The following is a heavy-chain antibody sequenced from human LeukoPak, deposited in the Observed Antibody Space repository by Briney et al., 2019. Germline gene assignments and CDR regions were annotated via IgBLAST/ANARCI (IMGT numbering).Heavy chain of an antibody. CDR3: ARTDSSPYYYYMDV. D-gene: IGHD6-19*01. Sequence: ASVKVSCKSSGYTFTSYGISWVRQAPGQGLEWMGWVSAYNGNTNYAQKLQGRVTMTTDTSTSTAYMELRSLRSDDTAVYYCARTDSSPYYYYMDVWGKGTTVTVSS. V-gene: IGHV1-18*01. CDR1: GYTFTSYG. J-gene: IGHJ6*03. CDR2: VSAYNGNT.